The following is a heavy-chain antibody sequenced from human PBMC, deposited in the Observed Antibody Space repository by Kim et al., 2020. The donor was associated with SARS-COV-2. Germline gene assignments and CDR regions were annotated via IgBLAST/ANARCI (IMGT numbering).Heavy chain of an antibody. CDR3: ARDGSSWYLDY. J-gene: IGHJ4*02. D-gene: IGHD6-13*01. V-gene: IGHV3-30*01. CDR2: GSNK. Sequence: GSNKDYADSVKGRFTISRDNSKNPLYLQMNSLRAEDAAVYYCARDGSSWYLDYWGQGTLVTVSS.